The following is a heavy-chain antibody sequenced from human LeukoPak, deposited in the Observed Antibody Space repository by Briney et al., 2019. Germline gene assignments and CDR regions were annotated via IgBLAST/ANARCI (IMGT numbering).Heavy chain of an antibody. CDR3: ATDVPYDSSGYYRDDAFDI. Sequence: ASVTVSCTASGGTFSSYAISWVRQAPGQGLEWMGGIIPIFGTANYAQKFQGRVTITADESTSTAYMELSSLRSEDTAVYYCATDVPYDSSGYYRDDAFDIWGQGTMVTVSS. D-gene: IGHD3-22*01. V-gene: IGHV1-69*13. J-gene: IGHJ3*02. CDR2: IIPIFGTA. CDR1: GGTFSSYA.